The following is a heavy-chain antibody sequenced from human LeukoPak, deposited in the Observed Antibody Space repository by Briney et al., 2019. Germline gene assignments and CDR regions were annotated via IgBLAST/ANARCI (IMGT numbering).Heavy chain of an antibody. Sequence: PSETLSLTCAVYGGSFSGYYWSWIRQPPGKGLEWIGEINHSGSTNYNPSLKSRVTISVDTSKNQFSLKLSSVTAADTAVYYCARGPRYFDWLLHYYDMDVWGKGTTVTVSS. CDR1: GGSFSGYY. CDR3: ARGPRYFDWLLHYYDMDV. J-gene: IGHJ6*03. D-gene: IGHD3-9*01. CDR2: INHSGST. V-gene: IGHV4-34*01.